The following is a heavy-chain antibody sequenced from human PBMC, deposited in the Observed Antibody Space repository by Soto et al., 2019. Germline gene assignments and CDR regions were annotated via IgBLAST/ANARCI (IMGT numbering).Heavy chain of an antibody. D-gene: IGHD6-19*01. CDR2: IWYDGSNK. V-gene: IGHV3-33*01. CDR3: ARDHSSGWYEYFDY. J-gene: IGHJ4*02. Sequence: QVQLVESGGGVVQPGRSLRLSCVASGFTFSSYGMHWVRQAPGKGLEWVAVIWYDGSNKYYADSVKGRFTISRDNSKNTLYLQMNSLRAEDTAVYYCARDHSSGWYEYFDYWGQGTLVTVSS. CDR1: GFTFSSYG.